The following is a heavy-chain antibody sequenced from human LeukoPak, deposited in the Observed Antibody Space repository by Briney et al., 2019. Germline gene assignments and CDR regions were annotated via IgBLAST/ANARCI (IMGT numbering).Heavy chain of an antibody. CDR1: GFTFSSCA. CDR2: ISGSGGST. V-gene: IGHV3-23*01. D-gene: IGHD5-18*01. CDR3: AKDRYSYGWDYYFDY. J-gene: IGHJ4*02. Sequence: GGSLRLSCAASGFTFSSCAMSWVRQAPGKGLEWASAISGSGGSTYYADSVKGRFTISRDNSKNTLCLQMNSLRAEDTAVYYCAKDRYSYGWDYYFDYWGQGTLVTVSS.